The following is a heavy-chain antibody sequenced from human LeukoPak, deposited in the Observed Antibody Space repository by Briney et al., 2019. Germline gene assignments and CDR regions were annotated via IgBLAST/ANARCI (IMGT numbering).Heavy chain of an antibody. Sequence: ASVKVSCKASGGTFSSYAISWVRQAPGQGLEWMGGIIPIFGTANYAQKFQGRVTITADESTSTAYMELSSLRSEDTAVYYCASGWELLRQDYWGQGTLVTVSS. CDR2: IIPIFGTA. D-gene: IGHD1-26*01. CDR1: GGTFSSYA. V-gene: IGHV1-69*01. J-gene: IGHJ4*02. CDR3: ASGWELLRQDY.